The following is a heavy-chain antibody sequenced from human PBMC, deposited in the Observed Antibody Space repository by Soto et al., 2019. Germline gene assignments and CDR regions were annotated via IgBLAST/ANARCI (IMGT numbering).Heavy chain of an antibody. Sequence: SETLSLTCAVYGGSFSGYYWSWIRQPPGKGLEWIGEINHSGSPNYNPSLKSRVTMSVDKSKNLFSLRLSSVTAADSALYYCARRVPAAPNWFDPWGQGTLVTVSS. CDR2: INHSGSP. J-gene: IGHJ5*02. V-gene: IGHV4-34*01. CDR3: ARRVPAAPNWFDP. CDR1: GGSFSGYY. D-gene: IGHD2-2*01.